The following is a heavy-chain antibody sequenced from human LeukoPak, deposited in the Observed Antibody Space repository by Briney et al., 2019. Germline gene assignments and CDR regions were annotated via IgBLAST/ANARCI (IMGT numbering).Heavy chain of an antibody. J-gene: IGHJ4*02. D-gene: IGHD5-12*01. CDR2: ISSSSSYI. CDR3: ARGQAVATIPFDY. Sequence: GGSLRLSCAASGFTFSSYSMNWVRQAPGKGLEWVSSISSSSSYIYYADSVKGRFTISRDNAKNSLYLQMNSLRAEDTAVYYCARGQAVATIPFDYWGQGTLVTVSS. CDR1: GFTFSSYS. V-gene: IGHV3-21*01.